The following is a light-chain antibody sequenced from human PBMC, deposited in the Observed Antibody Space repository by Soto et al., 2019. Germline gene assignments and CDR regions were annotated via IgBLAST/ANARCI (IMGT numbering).Light chain of an antibody. CDR2: GAS. CDR1: QSVTTSY. Sequence: EIVLTQSPGTLSLSPGERATLSCRASQSVTTSYLAWYQQKPGQAPRLLIQGASSRATGIPDRFSGSGSGTDFTLTISRLEPEDFAVYYCQQYGSSPPITFGQGTRL. J-gene: IGKJ5*01. CDR3: QQYGSSPPIT. V-gene: IGKV3-20*01.